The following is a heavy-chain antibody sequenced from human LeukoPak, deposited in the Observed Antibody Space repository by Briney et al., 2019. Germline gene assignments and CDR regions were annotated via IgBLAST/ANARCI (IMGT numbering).Heavy chain of an antibody. CDR3: ARDKAGYFDY. V-gene: IGHV3-33*08. CDR2: IWYDGSNK. CDR1: GFTFSRDG. Sequence: GGSLRLSCAASGFTFSRDGMHWVRQAPGKGLEWVAVIWYDGSNKYYADSVKGRFTISRDNSKNTLYLQMNSLRAEDTAVYYCARDKAGYFDYWGQGTLVTVSS. J-gene: IGHJ4*02.